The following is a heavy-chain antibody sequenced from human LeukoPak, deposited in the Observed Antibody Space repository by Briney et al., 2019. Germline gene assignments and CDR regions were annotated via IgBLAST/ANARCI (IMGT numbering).Heavy chain of an antibody. CDR2: INPNSGGI. V-gene: IGHV1-2*02. Sequence: ASVKVSCKASGYTLTGYYMHWVRQAPGRGPEWMGWINPNSGGINYAQKFQGRVTMTRDTSISTAYMELSRLRSDDTAVYYCARADGDYGGNYGCWGQGTLVTVSS. CDR3: ARADGDYGGNYGC. CDR1: GYTLTGYY. D-gene: IGHD4-23*01. J-gene: IGHJ4*02.